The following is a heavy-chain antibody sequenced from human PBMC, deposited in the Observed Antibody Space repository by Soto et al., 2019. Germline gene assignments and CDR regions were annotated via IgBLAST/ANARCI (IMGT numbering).Heavy chain of an antibody. Sequence: SVKVSCKASGFTFTSSAVQWVRQARGQRLERIGWIVVGSGNTNYAQKFQERVTITRDMSTSTAYMELSSLRSEDTAVYYCAAGVELEGYGMDVWGQGTTVTVSS. CDR1: GFTFTSSA. V-gene: IGHV1-58*01. CDR3: AAGVELEGYGMDV. CDR2: IVVGSGNT. J-gene: IGHJ6*02. D-gene: IGHD1-1*01.